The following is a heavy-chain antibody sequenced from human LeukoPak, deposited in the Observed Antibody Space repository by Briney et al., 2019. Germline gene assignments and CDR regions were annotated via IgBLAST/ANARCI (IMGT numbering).Heavy chain of an antibody. CDR2: IIPIFGTA. CDR1: GGTFSSYA. V-gene: IGHV1-69*01. J-gene: IGHJ5*02. D-gene: IGHD2-2*01. Sequence: ASVKVSCKASGGTFSSYAISWVRQAPGQGLEWMGGIIPIFGTANYAQKFQGRVTITADESTSTAYMELSSLRSEDTAVYYRARDSIPTDVVVPAARTGPFNWFDPWGQGTLVTVSS. CDR3: ARDSIPTDVVVPAARTGPFNWFDP.